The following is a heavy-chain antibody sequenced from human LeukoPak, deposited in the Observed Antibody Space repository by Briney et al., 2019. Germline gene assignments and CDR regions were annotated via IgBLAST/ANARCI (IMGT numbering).Heavy chain of an antibody. J-gene: IGHJ3*02. V-gene: IGHV1-46*01. CDR2: INPSGSIT. Sequence: ASVKVSCKASGFTFTSYSMQWVRQAPGQRLEWMGIINPSGSITSYTQKFQGRVTITRDTSTSTVYMELSSLRSDDTAVYYCARGEAADEKSDIWGQGTMVTVSS. D-gene: IGHD1-26*01. CDR1: GFTFTSYS. CDR3: ARGEAADEKSDI.